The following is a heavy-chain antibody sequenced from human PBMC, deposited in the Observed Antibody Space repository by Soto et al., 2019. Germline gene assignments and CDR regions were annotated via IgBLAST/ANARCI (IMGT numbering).Heavy chain of an antibody. CDR3: AKDVTATL. Sequence: GGSLRLSCAASGFTFSNFALNWVRQAPGKGLEWVATISASGKSTYYADYVRGRFTISRDNSGNMLFLQMNGLGADDAAVYYCAKDVTATLWGQGALVTVSS. CDR1: GFTFSNFA. V-gene: IGHV3-23*01. CDR2: ISASGKST. J-gene: IGHJ4*02. D-gene: IGHD2-21*02.